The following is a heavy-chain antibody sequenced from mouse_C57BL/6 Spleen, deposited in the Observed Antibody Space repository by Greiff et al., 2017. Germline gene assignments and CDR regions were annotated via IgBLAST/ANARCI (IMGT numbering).Heavy chain of an antibody. CDR1: GFNIQNTY. V-gene: IGHV14-3*01. CDR2: IDPANGTT. D-gene: IGHD3-2*02. Sequence: VQLQQSVAELVRPGASVKLSCTASGFNIQNTYMHWVKQRPEKGLEWIGRIDPANGTTKYAPKFQGQATITADTSSTTAYLQLSSLTSEDTAIYYCARTQALPYALFAYWGQGTLVTVSA. J-gene: IGHJ3*01. CDR3: ARTQALPYALFAY.